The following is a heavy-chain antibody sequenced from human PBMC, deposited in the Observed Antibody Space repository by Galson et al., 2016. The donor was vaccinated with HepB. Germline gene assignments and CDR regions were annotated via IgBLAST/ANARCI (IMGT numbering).Heavy chain of an antibody. CDR3: ARKSMAGPRSYFDY. D-gene: IGHD6-19*01. V-gene: IGHV3-30*03. Sequence: SLRFSCAASGFTFNKYPMIWVRQAPGKGLEWVAVISYDGNNKYYADAVKGRFTISRYSSQNTLYLQMNSLRTEDTAVYFCARKSMAGPRSYFDYWGQGTLVTVSS. CDR1: GFTFNKYP. CDR2: ISYDGNNK. J-gene: IGHJ4*02.